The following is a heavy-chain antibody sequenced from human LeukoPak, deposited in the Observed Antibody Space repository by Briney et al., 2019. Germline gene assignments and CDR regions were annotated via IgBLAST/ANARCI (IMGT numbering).Heavy chain of an antibody. CDR3: GRVRFNSWSEYFQH. D-gene: IGHD3-10*01. Sequence: SETLSLTCTVSGGSISSYYWNWIRQPPGKGLEWIGYIYYSGTTNYNPSLKSRVTISVDTSKNQFSLKLSSVTAADTAVYYCGRVRFNSWSEYFQHWGQGTLVSVSS. J-gene: IGHJ1*01. V-gene: IGHV4-59*01. CDR2: IYYSGTT. CDR1: GGSISSYY.